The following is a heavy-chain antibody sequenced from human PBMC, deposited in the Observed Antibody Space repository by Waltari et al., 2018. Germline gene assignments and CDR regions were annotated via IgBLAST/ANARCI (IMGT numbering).Heavy chain of an antibody. V-gene: IGHV1-46*01. CDR1: DYTFTSSY. CDR3: ALDTGALWMDV. CDR2: INPSGGST. Sequence: QVQLVQSGAGVRKPGAPVKISCKPLDYTFTSSYIHWVRQAPGQGLEWMGIINPSGGSTIYAQKFQGRVTMTRDTSTSTVYMELSSLRSEDTAVYYCALDTGALWMDVWGQGTTVTVSS. J-gene: IGHJ6*02. D-gene: IGHD2-21*01.